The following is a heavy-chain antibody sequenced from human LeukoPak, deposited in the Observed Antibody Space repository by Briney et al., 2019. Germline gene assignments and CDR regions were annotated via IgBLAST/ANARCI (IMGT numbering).Heavy chain of an antibody. Sequence: ASVKVSCKTSGYSFISFGISWLRQAPGQGLQWMGWINPDNHNTNYEQNFQDRVTMTTDTSTNTAYMELRSLISDDTAVYYCARDYSSSWFDYWGQGTLVTVSS. CDR2: INPDNHNT. CDR3: ARDYSSSWFDY. CDR1: GYSFISFG. D-gene: IGHD6-13*01. J-gene: IGHJ4*02. V-gene: IGHV1-18*01.